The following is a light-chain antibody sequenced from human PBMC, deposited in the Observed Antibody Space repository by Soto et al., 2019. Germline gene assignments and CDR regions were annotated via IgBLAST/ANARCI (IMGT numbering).Light chain of an antibody. V-gene: IGKV3-20*01. Sequence: DLTQSPGTLSMAPGESTTISCRASQSVSNNYLAWYQQKPGQAPRLLIYGASNRATGIPDRFSGSGSGTDFTLTISRLEPEDFAVYYCQQYGSSGTFGQGTKVDIK. J-gene: IGKJ1*01. CDR3: QQYGSSGT. CDR1: QSVSNNY. CDR2: GAS.